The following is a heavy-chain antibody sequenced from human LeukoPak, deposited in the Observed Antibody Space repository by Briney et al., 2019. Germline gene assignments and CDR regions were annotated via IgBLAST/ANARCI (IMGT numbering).Heavy chain of an antibody. CDR1: GYTFTSYG. V-gene: IGHV1-18*01. Sequence: ASVKVSCKASGYTFTSYGISWVRQAPGQGLEWMGWISAYNGNTNYAQKLQGRVTMTTDTSASTAYMELRSLRSDDTAVYYRARLIVAGHYYYYMDVWGKGTTVTVSS. D-gene: IGHD6-19*01. CDR2: ISAYNGNT. J-gene: IGHJ6*03. CDR3: ARLIVAGHYYYYMDV.